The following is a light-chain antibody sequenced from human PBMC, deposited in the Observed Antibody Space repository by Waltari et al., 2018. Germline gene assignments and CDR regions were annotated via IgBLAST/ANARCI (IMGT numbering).Light chain of an antibody. V-gene: IGLV1-44*01. J-gene: IGLJ1*01. CDR3: AAWDDSLNGYV. CDR1: SSNIGVNT. Sequence: QSVLTQPPSAAGTPGQRVPISCSGSSSNIGVNTFNRYHQLPGTAPQLLILKNSRRPSGVPDRFSGSESGTPASLAISGLQAEDEAYYYCAAWDDSLNGYVFGSGTKVTVL. CDR2: KNS.